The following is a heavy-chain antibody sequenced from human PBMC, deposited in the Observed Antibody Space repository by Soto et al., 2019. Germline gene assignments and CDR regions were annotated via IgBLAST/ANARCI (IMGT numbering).Heavy chain of an antibody. CDR3: ARGVYGSGNYYTGPSAFDI. CDR1: GGTLSDHG. D-gene: IGHD3-10*01. V-gene: IGHV1-69*06. Sequence: QVQLEQSGAEVKKPGSSVKISCKASGGTLSDHGVSWLRQAPGQGLEWVGGTIPVFNTAKYARKFQSRVTIAADKSTNIAYMELGSLRSDDTAFYYCARGVYGSGNYYTGPSAFDIWGQGTLVIVSS. J-gene: IGHJ3*02. CDR2: TIPVFNTA.